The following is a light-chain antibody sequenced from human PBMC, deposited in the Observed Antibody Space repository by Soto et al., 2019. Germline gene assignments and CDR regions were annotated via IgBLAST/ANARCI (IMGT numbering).Light chain of an antibody. Sequence: QSVLTQPASVSGSPGQSITISCTGTSSDVGGYRYVSWYHHHPGKAPKLMIYEVTNRPSGVSNRFSGSKSGNTASLTISGLHAEDEADYYCSSYTTRNTLVFGTGTKVTVL. CDR1: SSDVGGYRY. CDR3: SSYTTRNTLV. CDR2: EVT. V-gene: IGLV2-14*01. J-gene: IGLJ1*01.